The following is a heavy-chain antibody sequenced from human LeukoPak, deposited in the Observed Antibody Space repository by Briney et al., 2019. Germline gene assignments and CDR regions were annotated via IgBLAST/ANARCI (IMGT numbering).Heavy chain of an antibody. CDR1: GGSFSGYY. CDR3: ARVGSSSWPSSGYYYYMDV. D-gene: IGHD6-13*01. Sequence: SETLSLTCAVYGGSFSGYYWSWIRQPPGKGLEWVGEINHSGSTNYNPSLNSRVTISVDTSKNQFSLKLSSVTAADTAVYYCARVGSSSWPSSGYYYYMDVWGKGTTVTVSS. V-gene: IGHV4-34*01. CDR2: INHSGST. J-gene: IGHJ6*03.